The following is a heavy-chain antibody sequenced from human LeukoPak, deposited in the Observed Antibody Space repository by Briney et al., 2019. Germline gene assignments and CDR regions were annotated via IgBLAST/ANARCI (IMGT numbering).Heavy chain of an antibody. CDR3: ASGWLFFDY. D-gene: IGHD5-12*01. Sequence: SETLSLTCTVSGGSISSYYWSWTRQPPGKGLEWIGYIYYSGSTNYNPSLKSRVTILVDTSKNQFSLKLSSVTAADTAVYYCASGWLFFDYWGQGTLVTVSS. V-gene: IGHV4-59*01. J-gene: IGHJ4*02. CDR1: GGSISSYY. CDR2: IYYSGST.